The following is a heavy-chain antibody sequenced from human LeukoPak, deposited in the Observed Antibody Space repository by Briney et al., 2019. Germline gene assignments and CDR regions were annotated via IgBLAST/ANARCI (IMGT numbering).Heavy chain of an antibody. D-gene: IGHD3-16*02. CDR1: GGSIGTYY. J-gene: IGHJ6*03. CDR3: ARHIGGGIEDMDV. Sequence: SETLSLACTVSGGSIGTYYWSWIRQSPGKGLEWIGYIYVTGSTRYNPYLQSRVTISVDTSRNQFFLKMSSVTAADTAVYYCARHIGGGIEDMDVWGKGTKVTVSS. V-gene: IGHV4-59*08. CDR2: IYVTGST.